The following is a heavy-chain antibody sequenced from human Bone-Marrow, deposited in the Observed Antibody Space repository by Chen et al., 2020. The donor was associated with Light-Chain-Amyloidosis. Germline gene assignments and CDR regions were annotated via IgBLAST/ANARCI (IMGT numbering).Heavy chain of an antibody. J-gene: IGHJ5*02. D-gene: IGHD2-2*01. V-gene: IGHV1-2*02. CDR3: ARSEDIVVVPAVKGWFDP. Sequence: QVQLVQSGAEVKKPGASVKVSCKASGYTFTGYYMHWVRQAPGQGLEWMGWINPNSGGTNYAQKFQGRVTMTRDTSISTAYMELSRLRSDDTAVYYCARSEDIVVVPAVKGWFDPWGQGTLVTVSS. CDR2: INPNSGGT. CDR1: GYTFTGYY.